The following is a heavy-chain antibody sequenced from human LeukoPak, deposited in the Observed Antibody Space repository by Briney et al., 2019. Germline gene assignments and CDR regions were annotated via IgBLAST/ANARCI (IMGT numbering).Heavy chain of an antibody. CDR3: ARLGAARPGWFDP. V-gene: IGHV4-34*01. Sequence: SETLPLTCAVYGGSFSGYYWSWIRQPPGKGLEWIGEINHSGSTNYNPSLKSRVTISVDTSKNQFSLKLSSVTAADTAVYYCARLGAARPGWFDPWGQGTLVTVSS. J-gene: IGHJ5*02. CDR2: INHSGST. CDR1: GGSFSGYY. D-gene: IGHD6-6*01.